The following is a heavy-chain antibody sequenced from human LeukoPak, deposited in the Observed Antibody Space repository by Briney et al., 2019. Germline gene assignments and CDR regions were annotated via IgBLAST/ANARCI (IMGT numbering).Heavy chain of an antibody. CDR3: AKMVTNAFDI. Sequence: PSETLSLTCTVSDGSVSSYYWSWIRQPPGQGLEWIGYIYYTGSISYNPSLKTRVTISVGTSKNQFSLRLTSVTAADTAVYYCAKMVTNAFDIWGQGTLVTASS. D-gene: IGHD5-18*01. V-gene: IGHV4-59*08. CDR1: DGSVSSYY. J-gene: IGHJ3*02. CDR2: IYYTGSI.